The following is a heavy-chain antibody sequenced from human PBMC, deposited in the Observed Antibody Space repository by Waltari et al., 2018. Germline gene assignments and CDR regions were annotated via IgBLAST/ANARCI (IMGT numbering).Heavy chain of an antibody. D-gene: IGHD3-22*01. CDR1: GFTLSTNA. CDR2: ISSSGGTI. Sequence: EVQLLESGGALVQPGGSLRLSCAASGFTLSTNAMSWVRQAPGKGLEWVSVISSSGGTIYYADSVKGRFTISRDYSKNTLYLQMNSLRAGDTAVYFCAKWDRVIVSEGGAFDIWGQGTMVTVSS. J-gene: IGHJ3*02. V-gene: IGHV3-23*01. CDR3: AKWDRVIVSEGGAFDI.